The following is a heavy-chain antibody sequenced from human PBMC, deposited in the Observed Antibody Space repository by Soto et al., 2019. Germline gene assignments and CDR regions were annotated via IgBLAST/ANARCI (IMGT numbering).Heavy chain of an antibody. CDR1: GGTISSWY. D-gene: IGHD1-26*01. Sequence: QVQLQESGPGLVKPSETLSLTCTVSGGTISSWYWSWIRQPPGKGLEWIGYIYYSGSTNCNPSLKSRVHISVDTSKNQFSIKLSSVTAADTDVYYCARRYGSAIDYWGQGTLVTVSS. V-gene: IGHV4-59*08. CDR3: ARRYGSAIDY. CDR2: IYYSGST. J-gene: IGHJ4*02.